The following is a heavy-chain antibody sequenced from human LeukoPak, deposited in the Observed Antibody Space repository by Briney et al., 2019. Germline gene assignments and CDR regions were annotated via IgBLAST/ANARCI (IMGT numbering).Heavy chain of an antibody. CDR1: GFTFSNYA. CDR2: ISGSGANR. D-gene: IGHD3-22*01. V-gene: IGHV3-23*01. J-gene: IGHJ4*02. CDR3: ARAPVYRGYSTLND. Sequence: GESLKISCAASGFTFSNYAMSWVRQAPGKGLEWVSDISGSGANRNSANYVTGRFTISRDNSKNILYLHMRNLRVDDTAVYFCARAPVYRGYSTLNDWGQGALVTVSS.